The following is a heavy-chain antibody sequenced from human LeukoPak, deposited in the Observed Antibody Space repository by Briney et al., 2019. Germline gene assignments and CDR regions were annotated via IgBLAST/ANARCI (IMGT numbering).Heavy chain of an antibody. CDR3: AKGAALYSSSWATL. CDR1: GFTVSSNY. CDR2: ISGSGGST. V-gene: IGHV3-23*01. Sequence: GGSLRLSCAASGFTVSSNYMSWVRQAPGKGLEWVSAISGSGGSTYYADSVKGRFTISRDNSKNTLYLQMNSLRAEDTAVYYCAKGAALYSSSWATLWGQGTLVTVSS. J-gene: IGHJ4*02. D-gene: IGHD6-13*01.